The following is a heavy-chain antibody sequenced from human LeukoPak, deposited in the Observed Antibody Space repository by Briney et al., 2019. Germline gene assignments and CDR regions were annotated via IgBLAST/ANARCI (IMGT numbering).Heavy chain of an antibody. CDR3: ARDSSECSGGSCFGY. J-gene: IGHJ4*02. Sequence: SVKVSCKASGGTFSSYAISWVRQAPGQGLEWMGGIIPIFGTANYAQKFQGRVTITADESTSTAYMELSSLRSEDTAVYYCARDSSECSGGSCFGYWGQGTLVTVSS. D-gene: IGHD2-15*01. CDR1: GGTFSSYA. V-gene: IGHV1-69*01. CDR2: IIPIFGTA.